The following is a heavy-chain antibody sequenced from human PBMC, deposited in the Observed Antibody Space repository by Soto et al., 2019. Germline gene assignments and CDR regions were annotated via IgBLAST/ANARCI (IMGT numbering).Heavy chain of an antibody. CDR3: ARELNTDSSAYYSFAY. Sequence: QVQLVQSGPEVKMPGASVKVSCKTSGYTFTAYGLAWLRQAPGQRPEWMGWVGTNNHNTNYAEKFQGRVTMTTDTSTDTTYMELRSLRSDDTAVYYCARELNTDSSAYYSFAYWGQGTLVTVSS. D-gene: IGHD3-22*01. J-gene: IGHJ4*02. V-gene: IGHV1-18*01. CDR2: VGTNNHNT. CDR1: GYTFTAYG.